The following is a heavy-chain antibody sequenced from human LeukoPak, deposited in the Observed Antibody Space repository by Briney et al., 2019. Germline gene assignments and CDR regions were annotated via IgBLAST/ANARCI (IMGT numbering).Heavy chain of an antibody. CDR1: GGCVSNGNCF. D-gene: IGHD4-17*01. CDR3: ARERFETTVTTSYYYGMDV. J-gene: IGHJ6*02. V-gene: IGHV4-61*01. CDR2: IYYTGST. Sequence: PSETLSLTCSVSGGCVSNGNCFCSWIRQPPGKGLEWIGYIYYTGSTNYNPSLKSRVTISVDTSKNQFSLKLTSVTAADTAVYYCARERFETTVTTSYYYGMDVWGQGATVTVSS.